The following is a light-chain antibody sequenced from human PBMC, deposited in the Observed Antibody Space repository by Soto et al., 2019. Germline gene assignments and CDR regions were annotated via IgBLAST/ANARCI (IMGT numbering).Light chain of an antibody. Sequence: QSALTQPPAASGSPGQSVTISCTGTSSDVGGYKYVSWYQQQPGKAPKLLIYEVSKRPSGVPDRFSGSKSGNTASLTVSGLQAEDEADYYCSSYAGSNNFGVFGGGTKLTVL. CDR1: SSDVGGYKY. CDR3: SSYAGSNNFGV. CDR2: EVS. V-gene: IGLV2-8*01. J-gene: IGLJ3*02.